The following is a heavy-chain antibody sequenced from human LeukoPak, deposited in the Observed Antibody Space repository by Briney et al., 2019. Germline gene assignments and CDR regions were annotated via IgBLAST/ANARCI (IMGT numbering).Heavy chain of an antibody. CDR2: IGWNSGGI. CDR1: GFTFDDYA. D-gene: IGHD6-13*01. CDR3: VKVTAAGFVDH. Sequence: GGSLRLSCAAAGFTFDDYAMHWVRQAPGKGLEWVSGIGWNSGGIVYADSVKGRFTISRDNAKNSLYLQMNSLGAEDTAFYYCVKVTAAGFVDHWGQGTLVTVSS. J-gene: IGHJ4*02. V-gene: IGHV3-9*01.